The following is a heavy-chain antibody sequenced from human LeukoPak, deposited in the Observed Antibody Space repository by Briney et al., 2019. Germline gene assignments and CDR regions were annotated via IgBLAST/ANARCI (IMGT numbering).Heavy chain of an antibody. Sequence: GGSLRLSCAASGFTFSSYAMHWVRQAPGKGLEWVAVISYDGSNKYYADSVKGRFTISRDNSKNTLYLQMNSLRAEDTAVYYCARDSKPYDSSGYPDYWGQGTLVTVSS. CDR2: ISYDGSNK. D-gene: IGHD3-22*01. CDR3: ARDSKPYDSSGYPDY. V-gene: IGHV3-30-3*01. J-gene: IGHJ4*02. CDR1: GFTFSSYA.